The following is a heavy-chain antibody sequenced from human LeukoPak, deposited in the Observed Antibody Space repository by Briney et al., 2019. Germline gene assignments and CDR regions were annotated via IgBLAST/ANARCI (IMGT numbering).Heavy chain of an antibody. CDR2: INHSGST. J-gene: IGHJ3*02. Sequence: SETLSLTCAVYGGSFSGYYWSWIRQPPGKGLEWIGEINHSGSTNYNPSLKSRVTIPVDTSKNQFSLKLSSVTAADTAVYYCARGWSRDAFDIWGQGTMVTVSS. CDR1: GGSFSGYY. D-gene: IGHD2-8*01. V-gene: IGHV4-34*01. CDR3: ARGWSRDAFDI.